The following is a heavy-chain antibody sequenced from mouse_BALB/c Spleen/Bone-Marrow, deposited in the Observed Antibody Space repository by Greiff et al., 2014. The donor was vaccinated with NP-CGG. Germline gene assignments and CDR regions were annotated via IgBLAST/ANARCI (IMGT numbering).Heavy chain of an antibody. Sequence: VQLKESGGCLVQPGGSRKLSCAASGFTFSSFGMHWVRQAPEKGLEWVAYISSGSSTIYYADTVKGRFTISRDNPKNTLFLQMTSLRSEDTAMYYCASRAYWGQGTLVTVSA. CDR2: ISSGSSTI. V-gene: IGHV5-17*02. CDR1: GFTFSSFG. J-gene: IGHJ3*01. CDR3: ASRAY.